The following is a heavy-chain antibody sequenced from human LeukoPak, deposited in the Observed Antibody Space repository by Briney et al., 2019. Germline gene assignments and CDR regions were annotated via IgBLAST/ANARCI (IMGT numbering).Heavy chain of an antibody. CDR1: GGSFSGYY. Sequence: SETLSLTCAVYGGSFSGYYWSWIRQPPGKGLEWIGEINNSGSTNYNPSLKSRVTISVDTSKNQFSLKLSSVTAADTAVYYCARSTVYFDAFDIWGQGTMVTVSS. J-gene: IGHJ3*02. V-gene: IGHV4-34*01. CDR2: INNSGST. D-gene: IGHD2/OR15-2a*01. CDR3: ARSTVYFDAFDI.